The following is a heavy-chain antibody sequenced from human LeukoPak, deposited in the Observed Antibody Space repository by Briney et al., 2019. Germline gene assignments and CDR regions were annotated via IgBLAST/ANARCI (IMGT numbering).Heavy chain of an antibody. J-gene: IGHJ3*02. V-gene: IGHV3-72*01. D-gene: IGHD1-26*01. CDR2: IRNKVNSYTT. CDR1: GFTFSDYY. Sequence: GGSLRLSCAASGFTFSDYYMDWVRQAPGKGLEWVGRIRNKVNSYTTEYAASVKGRFTISRDDSKNSLYLQMNSLRAEDTAVYYCASSGKEQRDAFDIWGQGTMVTVSS. CDR3: ASSGKEQRDAFDI.